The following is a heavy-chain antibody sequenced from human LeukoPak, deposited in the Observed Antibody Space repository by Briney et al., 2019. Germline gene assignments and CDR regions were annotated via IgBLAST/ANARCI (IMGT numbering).Heavy chain of an antibody. CDR2: IYTSGST. CDR3: ARDKSTSSHFDH. V-gene: IGHV4-4*07. CDR1: GGSISSYY. J-gene: IGHJ4*02. D-gene: IGHD2-2*01. Sequence: SETLSLTCTVSGGSISSYYWSWIRQPAGKGLEWIGRIYTSGSTNYNPSLKSRVTMSVDKSKNQFSLKLSSVTAADTAVYYCARDKSTSSHFDHWGQGTLVTVSS.